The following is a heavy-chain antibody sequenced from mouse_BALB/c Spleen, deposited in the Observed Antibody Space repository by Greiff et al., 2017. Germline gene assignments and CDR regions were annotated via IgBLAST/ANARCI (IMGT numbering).Heavy chain of an antibody. Sequence: EVNVVESGGDLVKPGGSLKLSCAASGFTFSSYGMSWVRQTPDKRLEWVATISSGGSYTYYPDSVKGRFTISRDNAKNTLYLQMSSLKSEDTAMYYCARLYYGYFDYWGQGTTLTVSS. CDR1: GFTFSSYG. V-gene: IGHV5-6*01. CDR3: ARLYYGYFDY. CDR2: ISSGGSYT. J-gene: IGHJ2*01. D-gene: IGHD1-1*02.